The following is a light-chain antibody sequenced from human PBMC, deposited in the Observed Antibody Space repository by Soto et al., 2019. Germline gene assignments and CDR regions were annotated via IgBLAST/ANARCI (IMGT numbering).Light chain of an antibody. Sequence: QSVLTQSASVSGSPGQSITISCTGTSSDGGGYNYVSWYQQHPGKAPKLIIYDVSNRPSGVSNRFSGSKSGNTASLTISGLQAEDEADYSCSSYTSTNSWVFGGGTKLTVL. V-gene: IGLV2-14*01. CDR2: DVS. J-gene: IGLJ3*02. CDR3: SSYTSTNSWV. CDR1: SSDGGGYNY.